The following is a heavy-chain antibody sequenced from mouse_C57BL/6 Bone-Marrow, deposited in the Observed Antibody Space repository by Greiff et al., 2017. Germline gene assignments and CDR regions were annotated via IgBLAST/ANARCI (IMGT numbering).Heavy chain of an antibody. CDR2: IDPNSGGA. J-gene: IGHJ1*03. Sequence: KQSCKASGYTFTSYWMHWVKQRPGRGLEWIGRIDPNSGGAKYNEKFKSKATLTVDNPSSTAYMQLSSLTSEDSAVDYCATYDGYFWYFGVWGTGTTVTVSS. CDR3: ATYDGYFWYFGV. V-gene: IGHV1-72*01. CDR1: GYTFTSYW. D-gene: IGHD2-3*01.